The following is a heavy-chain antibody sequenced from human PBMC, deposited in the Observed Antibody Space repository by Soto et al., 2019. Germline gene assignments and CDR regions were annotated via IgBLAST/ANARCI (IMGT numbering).Heavy chain of an antibody. CDR1: GYTFTGYY. CDR2: INPNSGGT. CDR3: ARGRRGYSYGLVSYYGMDV. J-gene: IGHJ6*02. Sequence: ASVKVSCKASGYTFTGYYMHWVRQAPGQGLEWMGWINPNSGGTNYAQKFQGWVTMTRDTSISTAYMELSRLRSDDTAVYYCARGRRGYSYGLVSYYGMDVWGQGTTVTSP. V-gene: IGHV1-2*04. D-gene: IGHD5-18*01.